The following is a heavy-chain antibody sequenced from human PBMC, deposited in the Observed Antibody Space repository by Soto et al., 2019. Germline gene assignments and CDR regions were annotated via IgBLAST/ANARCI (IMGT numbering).Heavy chain of an antibody. CDR2: IIPIFGTA. D-gene: IGHD5-12*01. V-gene: IGHV1-69*01. CDR3: ARQEMATIVYFDY. CDR1: GGTFSSYA. J-gene: IGHJ4*02. Sequence: QVQLVQSGAEVKKTGSSVKVSCKSSGGTFSSYAISWVRQATGQGLEWMGGIIPIFGTANYAQKFQGRVTINADEYTSTAYRELSSLRSEDTDVYYCARQEMATIVYFDYWGQGTLVTVSS.